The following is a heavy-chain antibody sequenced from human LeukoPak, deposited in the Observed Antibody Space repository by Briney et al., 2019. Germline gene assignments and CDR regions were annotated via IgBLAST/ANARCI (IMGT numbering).Heavy chain of an antibody. V-gene: IGHV3-23*01. CDR3: AKGRSSSWYVGDWFDP. CDR1: GFTFSSYA. CDR2: ISGSGGST. Sequence: GGSLRLSCAASGFTFSSYAMSWVRQAPGKGLEWVSAISGSGGSTYYADSVKGRFTISRDNSKNTLYLQMNSLRAEDTAAYYCAKGRSSSWYVGDWFDPWGQGTLVTVSS. J-gene: IGHJ5*02. D-gene: IGHD6-13*01.